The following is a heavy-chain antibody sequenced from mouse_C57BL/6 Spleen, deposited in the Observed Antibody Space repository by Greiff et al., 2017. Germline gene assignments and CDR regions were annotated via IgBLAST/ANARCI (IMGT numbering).Heavy chain of an antibody. J-gene: IGHJ4*01. CDR3: ARFYCTGPGAMDY. CDR2: INPSSGYT. V-gene: IGHV1-4*01. CDR1: GYTFTSYT. Sequence: QVQLQQSGAELARPGASVQMSCKASGYTFTSYTMHWVKQRPGQGLEWIGYINPSSGYTKYNQKFKDKATLTADKSSSTAYMQLSSLTSEDSAVYYCARFYCTGPGAMDYWGQGTSVTVSS. D-gene: IGHD1-1*01.